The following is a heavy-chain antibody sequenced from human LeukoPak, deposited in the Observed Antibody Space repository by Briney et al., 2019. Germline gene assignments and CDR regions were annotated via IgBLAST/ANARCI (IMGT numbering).Heavy chain of an antibody. J-gene: IGHJ4*02. CDR3: ARWCSSTSCYGRTMPAWDY. Sequence: GGSLRLSCAASGFTFSSYSMNWVRQAPGKGLEWVSSISSGSSYIYYADSVKGRFTISRDNAKNSLYLQMNSLRAEDTAVYYCARWCSSTSCYGRTMPAWDYWGQGTLVTVSS. V-gene: IGHV3-21*01. CDR2: ISSGSSYI. D-gene: IGHD2-2*01. CDR1: GFTFSSYS.